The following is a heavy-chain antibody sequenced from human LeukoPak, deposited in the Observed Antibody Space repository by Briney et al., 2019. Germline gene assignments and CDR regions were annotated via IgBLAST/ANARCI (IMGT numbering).Heavy chain of an antibody. Sequence: PGGSLRLSCAASGFTFSSYAMSWVRQAPGKGLEWVSAISGSGGSTYYADSVKGRFTISRDNSKNTLYLQMNSLRAEDTAVYYCAKPPKKNYYYYYMDVWGKGTTVTVSS. CDR3: AKPPKKNYYYYYMDV. CDR2: ISGSGGST. J-gene: IGHJ6*03. V-gene: IGHV3-23*01. CDR1: GFTFSSYA.